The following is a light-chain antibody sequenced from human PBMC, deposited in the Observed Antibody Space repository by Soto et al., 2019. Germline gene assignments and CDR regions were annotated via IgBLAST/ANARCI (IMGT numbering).Light chain of an antibody. CDR1: QSVSSNF. Sequence: EIVLTQSPGTLSLSPGERATLSCRASQSVSSNFLAWYQQKPGQAPSLLIFGASTRSTDILDRFSGSGSGTDFTFTISRLAPEDFAVYFCHQYGSSPRTFGLGTKVEI. CDR3: HQYGSSPRT. J-gene: IGKJ1*01. V-gene: IGKV3-20*01. CDR2: GAS.